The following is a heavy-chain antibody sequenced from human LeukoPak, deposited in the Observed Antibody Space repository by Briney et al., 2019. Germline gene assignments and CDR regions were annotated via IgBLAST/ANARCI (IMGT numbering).Heavy chain of an antibody. V-gene: IGHV3-7*01. D-gene: IGHD3-22*01. J-gene: IGHJ6*03. Sequence: GGSLRLSCAASGFTFRSYWMSWVRQAPGKGPEWVANIKEDGSEKYYVGSLKGRFTISRDNAKNSLYLQMNSLRAEDTAVYYCARFLYDASGYSPYYYYYYMDVWGKGTTVTISS. CDR1: GFTFRSYW. CDR2: IKEDGSEK. CDR3: ARFLYDASGYSPYYYYYYMDV.